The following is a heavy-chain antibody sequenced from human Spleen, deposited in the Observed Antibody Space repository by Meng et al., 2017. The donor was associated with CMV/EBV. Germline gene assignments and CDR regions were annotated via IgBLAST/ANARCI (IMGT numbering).Heavy chain of an antibody. Sequence: ASVKVSCQASGYTFTGYYMHWVRQAPGQGLEWMGWINPNSGGTNYAQKFQGRVTMTRDTSISTAYMELSRLRSDDTAVYYCAREVFSRLYGSGSDALDIWGQGTMVTVSS. V-gene: IGHV1-2*02. CDR1: GYTFTGYY. CDR2: INPNSGGT. J-gene: IGHJ3*02. CDR3: AREVFSRLYGSGSDALDI. D-gene: IGHD3-10*01.